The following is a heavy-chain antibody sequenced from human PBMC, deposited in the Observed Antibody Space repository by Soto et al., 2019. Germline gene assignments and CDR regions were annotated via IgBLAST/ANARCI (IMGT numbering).Heavy chain of an antibody. V-gene: IGHV3-13*01. Sequence: AALRLSCTASGFTFNNYDMHWVRQATGKGLEWLSGIGAAGDTYYPGAVNGRFTISRDNARNSLYLQMNSLSAADTAVYYCVRGVLGPGDYYYGMDVWGQGTTVTGSS. D-gene: IGHD2-8*02. CDR1: GFTFNNYD. CDR3: VRGVLGPGDYYYGMDV. J-gene: IGHJ6*02. CDR2: IGAAGDT.